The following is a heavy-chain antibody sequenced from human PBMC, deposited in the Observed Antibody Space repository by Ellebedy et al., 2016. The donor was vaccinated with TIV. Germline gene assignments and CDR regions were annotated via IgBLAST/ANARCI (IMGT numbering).Heavy chain of an antibody. CDR3: TRLGETYRMSDN. Sequence: KVSCKGSGYSFTSYWIGWVRQMPGKGLEWMGIIYTGDSDTRYSPSFRGLVTISVDKSINTSYLQWSSLKASDTAIYWCTRLGETYRMSDNWGQGTLVTVSS. CDR2: IYTGDSDT. CDR1: GYSFTSYW. J-gene: IGHJ4*02. D-gene: IGHD3-16*01. V-gene: IGHV5-51*01.